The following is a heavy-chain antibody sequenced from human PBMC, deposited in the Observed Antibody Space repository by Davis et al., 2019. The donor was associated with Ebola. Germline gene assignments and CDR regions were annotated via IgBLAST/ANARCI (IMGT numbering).Heavy chain of an antibody. D-gene: IGHD3-10*01. V-gene: IGHV4-59*08. CDR1: GGSISSYY. CDR3: ARMDYYYGSGTNRFDP. J-gene: IGHJ5*02. Sequence: GSLRLSCTVSGGSISSYYWSWIRQPPGKGLEWIGYIYYSGSTNYNPSLKSRVTISVDTSKNQFSLKLSSVTAADTAVYYCARMDYYYGSGTNRFDPWGQGTLVTVSS. CDR2: IYYSGST.